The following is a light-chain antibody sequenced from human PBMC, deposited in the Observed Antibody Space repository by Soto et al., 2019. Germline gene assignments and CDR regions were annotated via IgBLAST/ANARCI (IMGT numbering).Light chain of an antibody. Sequence: PGGRATLSCRASQSVTTKVAWYQQRPGQVPRLLIFGASTRATGIPARFSGSGSGTEFTLTIRRLQSEDFAVYFCQKYHDWPTVTFGRGTKVDIK. V-gene: IGKV3D-15*01. J-gene: IGKJ4*01. CDR1: QSVTTK. CDR3: QKYHDWPTVT. CDR2: GAS.